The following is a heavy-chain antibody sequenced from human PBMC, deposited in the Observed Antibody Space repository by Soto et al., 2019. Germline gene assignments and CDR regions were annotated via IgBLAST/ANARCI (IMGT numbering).Heavy chain of an antibody. CDR3: ARILTGHRGPVDY. J-gene: IGHJ4*02. Sequence: ASVKVSCKASGYTFTGYYMHWVRQAPGQGLEWMGWINPNSGGTNYAQKFQGRVTMTRDTSISTAYMELSRLRSDDTAVYYCARILTGHRGPVDYWGQGTLVIVS. D-gene: IGHD3-9*01. CDR2: INPNSGGT. V-gene: IGHV1-2*02. CDR1: GYTFTGYY.